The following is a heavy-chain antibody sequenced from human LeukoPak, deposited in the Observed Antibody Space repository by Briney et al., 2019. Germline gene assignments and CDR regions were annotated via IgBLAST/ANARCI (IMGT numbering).Heavy chain of an antibody. J-gene: IGHJ4*02. Sequence: NPGGSLRLSCAASGFMFKSYAMAWVRQAPGKGLEWVSAISGSGDRVYYAESVLGRFTISRDNAKNSLYLQMNSLRAEDTAVYYCAREVLTTVTRYFDCWGQGTLVTVSS. CDR1: GFMFKSYA. CDR2: ISGSGDRV. CDR3: AREVLTTVTRYFDC. D-gene: IGHD4-11*01. V-gene: IGHV3-23*01.